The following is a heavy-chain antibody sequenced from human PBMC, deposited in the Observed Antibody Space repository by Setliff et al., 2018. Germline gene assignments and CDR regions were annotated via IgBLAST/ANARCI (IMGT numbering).Heavy chain of an antibody. D-gene: IGHD1-7*01. CDR1: GFTLSPYA. V-gene: IGHV3-23*03. CDR3: AKPQLELRWGFES. CDR2: IYSGDRDT. J-gene: IGHJ4*02. Sequence: PGGSLRLSCAAPGFTLSPYAMSWVRQAPGKGLEWVSTIYSGDRDTFYTDSVKGRFTIFRDGSKNTLYLQMTSLRAEDTAVYYCAKPQLELRWGFESWGQGTLVTVSS.